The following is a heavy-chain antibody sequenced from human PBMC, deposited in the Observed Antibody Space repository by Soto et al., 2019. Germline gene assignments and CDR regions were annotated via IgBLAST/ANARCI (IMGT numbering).Heavy chain of an antibody. D-gene: IGHD3-22*01. CDR3: AREGAYYDSSGSDDY. J-gene: IGHJ4*02. Sequence: ASVKVSCKASGYTFTSYGISWVRQAPGQGLEWMGWISAYNGNTNYAQKLQGRVTMTTDTSTSTAYMELRSLRSDDTAVYYCAREGAYYDSSGSDDYWGQGTLVTVSS. CDR1: GYTFTSYG. V-gene: IGHV1-18*01. CDR2: ISAYNGNT.